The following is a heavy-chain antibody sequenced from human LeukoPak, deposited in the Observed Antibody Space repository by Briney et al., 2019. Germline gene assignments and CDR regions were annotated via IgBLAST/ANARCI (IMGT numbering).Heavy chain of an antibody. J-gene: IGHJ4*02. V-gene: IGHV3-66*01. Sequence: GGSLRLSCAASGFTVSSNYMSWVRQAPGKGPEWVSVIYTSGITYYADSVRGRFTISRDNPKNTLYLQMDSLTAEDTAVYYCAREDAGGTYSFDYWGQGILVTVSS. D-gene: IGHD1-26*01. CDR1: GFTVSSNY. CDR3: AREDAGGTYSFDY. CDR2: IYTSGIT.